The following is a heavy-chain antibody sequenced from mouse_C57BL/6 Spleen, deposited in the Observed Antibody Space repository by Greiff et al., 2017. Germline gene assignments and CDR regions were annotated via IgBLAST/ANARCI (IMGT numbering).Heavy chain of an antibody. CDR1: GYSITSGYY. J-gene: IGHJ1*03. CDR2: ISYDGSN. CDR3: AIDKSNYWYFDV. Sequence: EVQLQESGPGLVKPSQSLSLTCSVTGYSITSGYYWNWIRQFPGNKLEWMGYISYDGSNNYNPSLKNRISITRDTSKNQFFLKLNSVTTEDSATYYCAIDKSNYWYFDVWGTGTTVTVSS. V-gene: IGHV3-6*01. D-gene: IGHD2-5*01.